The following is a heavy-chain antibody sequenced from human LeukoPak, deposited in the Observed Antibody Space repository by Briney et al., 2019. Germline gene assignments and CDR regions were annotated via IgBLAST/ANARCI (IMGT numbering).Heavy chain of an antibody. Sequence: SETLSLTCTVSGGSISSYYWSWIRQPPGKGLKWIGYIYYSGSTNYNPSLKSRVTISVDTSKNQFSLKLSSVTAADTAVYYCARFKESSGYYFDYWGQGTLVTVSS. V-gene: IGHV4-59*08. J-gene: IGHJ4*02. CDR3: ARFKESSGYYFDY. CDR1: GGSISSYY. D-gene: IGHD3-22*01. CDR2: IYYSGST.